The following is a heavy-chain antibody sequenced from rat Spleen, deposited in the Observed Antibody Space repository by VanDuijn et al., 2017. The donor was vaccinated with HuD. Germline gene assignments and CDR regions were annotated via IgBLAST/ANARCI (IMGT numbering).Heavy chain of an antibody. V-gene: IGHV5-29*01. J-gene: IGHJ2*01. D-gene: IGHD4-3*01. CDR3: ATQSIIRVPLFDY. CDR1: GFTFSNYD. CDR2: IVYDGSRT. Sequence: EVQLVESGGGLVQPGRSLKLSCAASGFTFSNYDMAWVRQAPTKGLEWVATIVYDGSRTYFRDSVKGRFTLSRDNTESTLYLQMDSLRSEDTATYYCATQSIIRVPLFDYWGQGVMVTVSS.